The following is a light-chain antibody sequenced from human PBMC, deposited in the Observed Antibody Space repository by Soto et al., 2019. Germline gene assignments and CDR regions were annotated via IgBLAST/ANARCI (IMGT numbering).Light chain of an antibody. CDR1: QSISNY. V-gene: IGKV1-39*01. Sequence: DIQMTQSPSSLSASVGDRVTITCRASQSISNYLNWYQHKPGKAPKLLIYGASTLQSGVPSRFTGSGSGTDFTLAISSLQPEDFATYYCQQTYNTPHTFGQGTKAEIK. J-gene: IGKJ1*01. CDR3: QQTYNTPHT. CDR2: GAS.